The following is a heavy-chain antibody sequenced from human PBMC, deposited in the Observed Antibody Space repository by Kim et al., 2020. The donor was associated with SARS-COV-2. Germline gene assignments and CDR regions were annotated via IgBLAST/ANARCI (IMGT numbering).Heavy chain of an antibody. Sequence: AAPVKGRFTSSRDDSKNTLYLQMNSLKTEDTAVYYCTTVGDYYGSGSYDYWGQGTLVTVSS. D-gene: IGHD3-10*01. CDR3: TTVGDYYGSGSYDY. V-gene: IGHV3-15*01. J-gene: IGHJ4*02.